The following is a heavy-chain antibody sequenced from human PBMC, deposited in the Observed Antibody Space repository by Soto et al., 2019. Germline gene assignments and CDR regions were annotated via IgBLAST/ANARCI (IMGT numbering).Heavy chain of an antibody. CDR1: GFTFSSYA. V-gene: IGHV3-23*01. Sequence: QPGGSLRLSCAASGFTFSSYAMSWVRQAPGKGLEWVSAISGSGGSTYYADSVKGRFTISRDNAKNSLYLQMNSLRVEDTAVYYCARVGSIAAAGTPDYWGQGTLVTVSS. D-gene: IGHD6-13*01. CDR2: ISGSGGST. J-gene: IGHJ4*02. CDR3: ARVGSIAAAGTPDY.